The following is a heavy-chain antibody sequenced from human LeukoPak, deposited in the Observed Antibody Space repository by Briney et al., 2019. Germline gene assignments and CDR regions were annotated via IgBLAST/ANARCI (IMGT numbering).Heavy chain of an antibody. V-gene: IGHV3-23*01. J-gene: IGHJ4*02. CDR2: ITGSGSGT. D-gene: IGHD3-16*01. CDR1: GFTFSSYA. CDR3: AKDFRRGGPFDY. Sequence: GGTLRLSCAASGFTFSSYAMSWVRQAPGKGLEWVSGITGSGSGTYYADSVKGQFTISRDNSKNTLYLQMNSLRAEDTAVYYCAKDFRRGGPFDYWGQGTLVTVSS.